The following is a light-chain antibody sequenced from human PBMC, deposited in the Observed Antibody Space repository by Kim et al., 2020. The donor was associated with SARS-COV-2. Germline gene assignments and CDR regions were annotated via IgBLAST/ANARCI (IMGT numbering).Light chain of an antibody. CDR2: DAS. J-gene: IGKJ2*01. CDR1: QGTHIW. CDR3: QQCRTFPYT. Sequence: DIQMTQFPSTLPASVGDRVTITCRASQGTHIWLAWYQQKPGKAPKLLINDASRLERGVASRFSGSGSGTEFTLTIASLQPDDFATYYCQQCRTFPYTFGRGTKLEI. V-gene: IGKV1-5*01.